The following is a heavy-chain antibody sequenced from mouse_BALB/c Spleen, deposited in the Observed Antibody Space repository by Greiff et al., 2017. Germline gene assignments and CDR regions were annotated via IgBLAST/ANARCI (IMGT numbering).Heavy chain of an antibody. CDR1: GFSLTSYG. J-gene: IGHJ3*01. V-gene: IGHV2-9*02. CDR3: ARDYDYDGAWFAY. D-gene: IGHD2-4*01. Sequence: VNVVESGPGLVAPSQSLSITCTVSGFSLTSYGVHWVRQPPGKGLEWLGVIWAGGSTNYNSALMSRLSISKDNSKSQVFLKMNSLQTDDTAMYYCARDYDYDGAWFAYWGQGTLVTVSA. CDR2: IWAGGST.